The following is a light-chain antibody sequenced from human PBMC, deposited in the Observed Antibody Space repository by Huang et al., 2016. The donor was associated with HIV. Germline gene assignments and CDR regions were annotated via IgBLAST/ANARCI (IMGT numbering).Light chain of an antibody. CDR1: ESVAAN. Sequence: EIVMTQSPATLSVSPGERATLSCRASESVAANLAWYQQIPGQTPRLLIHGASTRATDSPARFSGRGSGTEFTLTISSLQSEDFAVYYCQQYNKWPRTFGQGTKVEI. CDR2: GAS. J-gene: IGKJ1*01. V-gene: IGKV3-15*01. CDR3: QQYNKWPRT.